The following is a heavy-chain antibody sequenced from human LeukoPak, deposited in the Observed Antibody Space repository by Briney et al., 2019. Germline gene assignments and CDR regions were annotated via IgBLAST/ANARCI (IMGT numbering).Heavy chain of an antibody. CDR1: GFTFSTYD. Sequence: GGSLRLSCAASGFTFSTYDMQWVRQAPGKGLEWVSGINRSGRTYYTDSVKGRFTISRNNSKKTLYLQMNSLRAEDTAVYYCAKVGYFAFETWGPGKMVAVSS. J-gene: IGHJ3*02. CDR3: AKVGYFAFET. D-gene: IGHD2-2*03. CDR2: INRSGRT. V-gene: IGHV3-23*01.